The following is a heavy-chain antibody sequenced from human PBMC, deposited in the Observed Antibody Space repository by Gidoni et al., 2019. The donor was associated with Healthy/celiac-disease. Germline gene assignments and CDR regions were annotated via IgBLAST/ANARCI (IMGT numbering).Heavy chain of an antibody. J-gene: IGHJ4*02. Sequence: EVQLVESGGGLVQPGGSLRLSCAASGFTFSSYDMHWVRQATGKGMEWVSAIGTAGDTYYPGSVKGRFTVSRENAKNSLYLQMNSLRAEDTAVYYCARGIQLWMFDYWGQGTLVTVSS. CDR1: GFTFSSYD. V-gene: IGHV3-13*01. CDR3: ARGIQLWMFDY. CDR2: IGTAGDT. D-gene: IGHD5-18*01.